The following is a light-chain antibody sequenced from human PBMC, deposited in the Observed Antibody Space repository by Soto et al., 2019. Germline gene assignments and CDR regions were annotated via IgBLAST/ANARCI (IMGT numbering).Light chain of an antibody. Sequence: IVLTQSPGTLSLSPGERATHSCRASQTVRNNYLAWYQQKPGQAPRLLIYDASSRATGIPDRFSGGGSGTEFTLTISSLQSEDFAVYYCQHFVNSLTWTFGQGTKVDIK. V-gene: IGKV3-20*01. CDR2: DAS. CDR1: QTVRNNY. CDR3: QHFVNSLTWT. J-gene: IGKJ1*01.